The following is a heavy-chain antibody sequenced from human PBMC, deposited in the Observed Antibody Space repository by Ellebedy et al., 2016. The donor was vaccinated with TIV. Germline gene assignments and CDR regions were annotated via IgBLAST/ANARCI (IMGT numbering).Heavy chain of an antibody. CDR1: GYRFSNYW. Sequence: PGGSLRLSCKGSGYRFSNYWIGWVRQMPGKGLEWMGVIYPGDSDTRYSPSFQGQVTISADKSISTAYLQWSSLKASDTAMYYCARGAKYGSGTDRPIDYWGQGTLVTVSS. V-gene: IGHV5-51*01. CDR3: ARGAKYGSGTDRPIDY. D-gene: IGHD3-10*01. CDR2: IYPGDSDT. J-gene: IGHJ4*02.